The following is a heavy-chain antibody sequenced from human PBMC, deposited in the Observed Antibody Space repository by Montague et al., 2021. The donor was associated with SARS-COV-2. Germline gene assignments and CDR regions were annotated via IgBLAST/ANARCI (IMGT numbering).Heavy chain of an antibody. CDR2: IKHSGST. CDR1: GGSFSGYY. V-gene: IGHV4-34*01. CDR3: ARGRTVTTFYYYYYYGMDV. D-gene: IGHD4-17*01. Sequence: SETLSLTCAVYGGSFSGYYWSWIRQPPGKGLEWIGEIKHSGSTNYNPSLKSRVTISVDTSKNQFSLKLSSVTAAETAVYYCARGRTVTTFYYYYYYGMDVWGQGTTVTVSS. J-gene: IGHJ6*02.